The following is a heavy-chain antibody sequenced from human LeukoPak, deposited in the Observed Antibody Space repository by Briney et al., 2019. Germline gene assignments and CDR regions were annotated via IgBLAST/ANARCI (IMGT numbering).Heavy chain of an antibody. J-gene: IGHJ4*02. CDR3: ARAHSSSSTFDL. Sequence: PGRSLRLSCAASGFTFSDYGIHWVRQAPGQGLEWVALIWYDGSKKYYADSMKGRFTISRDNTKNTLYLQLNSLRADDTAVYYCARAHSSSSTFDLWGQGTLVTVPS. D-gene: IGHD6-6*01. CDR1: GFTFSDYG. CDR2: IWYDGSKK. V-gene: IGHV3-33*01.